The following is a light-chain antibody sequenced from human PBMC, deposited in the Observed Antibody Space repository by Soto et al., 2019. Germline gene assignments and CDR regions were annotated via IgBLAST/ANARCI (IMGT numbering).Light chain of an antibody. J-gene: IGKJ3*01. CDR1: QSITNS. CDR2: AAS. Sequence: DIQMTQSPSSLSASVGDRVTITCRASQSITNSLNWYQHKPGKAPTLVFYAASSLQSGVPSRFSGIGLWTNFILTISSLQPEDFATYFFKQGPSMPFTFGPGTKVDIK. CDR3: KQGPSMPFT. V-gene: IGKV1-39*01.